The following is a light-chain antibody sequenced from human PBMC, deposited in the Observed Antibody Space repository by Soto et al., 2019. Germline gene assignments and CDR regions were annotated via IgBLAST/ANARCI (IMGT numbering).Light chain of an antibody. CDR1: SSNIGSNY. CDR2: RNN. Sequence: QSVLTQPPSASGTPGQRVTISCSGSSSNIGSNYVYWYQQLPGTAPKLLNYRNNQRPSGVPNRFAGSKSGSAASLAISGLHSEDEADYNCAACKDSLNGVFGPEAKVTVL. J-gene: IGLJ1*01. V-gene: IGLV1-47*01. CDR3: AACKDSLNGV.